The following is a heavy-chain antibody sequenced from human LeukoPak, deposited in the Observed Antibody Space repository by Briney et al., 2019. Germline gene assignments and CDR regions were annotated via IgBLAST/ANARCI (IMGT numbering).Heavy chain of an antibody. CDR1: EYSFNNYY. Sequence: ASVKVSCKASEYSFNNYYVHCVRQAPGQGLEWVGVINPRDGGTISAQKLQDRVALTRDTSTSTVYLEVSSLKSDDTAVYYCARGPLLGYDTNDSGFDIWGQGTLVIVSS. D-gene: IGHD3-22*01. V-gene: IGHV1-46*02. CDR3: ARGPLLGYDTNDSGFDI. J-gene: IGHJ3*02. CDR2: INPRDGGT.